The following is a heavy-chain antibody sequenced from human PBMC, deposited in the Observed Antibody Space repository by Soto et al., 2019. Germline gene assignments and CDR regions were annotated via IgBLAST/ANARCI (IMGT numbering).Heavy chain of an antibody. J-gene: IGHJ6*02. Sequence: ASVKVSCKASGGTFSSYAISWVRQAPGQGLEWMGGIIPIFGTANYAQKFQGRVTITADKSTSTAYMELSSLRSEDTAVYYCARDYASYYGSGRFPSWYYYGMDVWGQGTTVTVSS. CDR1: GGTFSSYA. CDR3: ARDYASYYGSGRFPSWYYYGMDV. V-gene: IGHV1-69*06. CDR2: IIPIFGTA. D-gene: IGHD3-10*01.